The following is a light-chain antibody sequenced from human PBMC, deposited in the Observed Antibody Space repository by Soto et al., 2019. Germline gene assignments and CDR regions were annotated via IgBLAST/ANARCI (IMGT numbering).Light chain of an antibody. V-gene: IGLV2-8*01. CDR2: EVS. J-gene: IGLJ1*01. CDR1: SSDVGDYGY. Sequence: QSVLTQPPSASGSPGQSVTISSTGTSSDVGDYGYVSWYQQHPGKAPKLMIYEVSKRPSGVPDRFSGSKSGNTASLTVSGLQAEDEADYYCSSYAGSLYVFGTGTKVTVL. CDR3: SSYAGSLYV.